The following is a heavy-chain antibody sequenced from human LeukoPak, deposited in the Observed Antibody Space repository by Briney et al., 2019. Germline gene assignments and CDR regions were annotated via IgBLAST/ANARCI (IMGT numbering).Heavy chain of an antibody. V-gene: IGHV5-51*01. CDR2: INPGDTNI. D-gene: IGHD1-1*01. J-gene: IGHJ4*02. CDR3: ARPRRAERDEDF. Sequence: GESLKISCKPSGYSFTNYWIGWVRQMPGKGLEWMGMINPGDTNIAYSPSFQDQATISADRSINTAYLQWSRLRASDTAMHYCARPRRAERDEDFWGQGTLVTVSS. CDR1: GYSFTNYW.